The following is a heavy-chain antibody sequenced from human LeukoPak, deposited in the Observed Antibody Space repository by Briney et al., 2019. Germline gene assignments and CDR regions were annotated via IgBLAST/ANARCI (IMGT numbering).Heavy chain of an antibody. V-gene: IGHV4-59*01. CDR3: ARDRRIRGSDAFDI. Sequence: PSETLSLTCTVSGGSISSYYWSWIRQPPGKGLEWIGYIYYSGSTNYNPSLKSRVTISVDTSKNQFSLKLSSVTAADTAVYYCARDRRIRGSDAFDIWGQGTMVTVSS. J-gene: IGHJ3*02. D-gene: IGHD3-10*01. CDR2: IYYSGST. CDR1: GGSISSYY.